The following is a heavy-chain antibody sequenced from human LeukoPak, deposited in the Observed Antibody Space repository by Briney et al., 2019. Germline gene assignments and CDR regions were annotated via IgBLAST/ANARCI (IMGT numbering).Heavy chain of an antibody. V-gene: IGHV4-34*01. Sequence: SETLSLTCAVSGGSFSGYYWSWIRQPPGKGLEWMGEINHSGSTYYNPSLKSRVTISVDTSKNQFSLKLSSVTAADTAVYYCARARGYSYAYPDYWGQGTLVTVSS. CDR2: INHSGST. CDR3: ARARGYSYAYPDY. J-gene: IGHJ4*02. CDR1: GGSFSGYY. D-gene: IGHD5-18*01.